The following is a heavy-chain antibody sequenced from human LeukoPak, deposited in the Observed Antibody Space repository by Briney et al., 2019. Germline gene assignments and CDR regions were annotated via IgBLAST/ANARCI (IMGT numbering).Heavy chain of an antibody. CDR2: ISSSGSTI. J-gene: IGHJ6*04. D-gene: IGHD3-10*02. CDR1: GFTFSSYE. CDR3: AELGITMIGGV. Sequence: GGSLRLSCAASGFTFSSYEMNWVRQAPGKGLEWVSYISSSGSTIYYADSVKGRFTITRDNAKNPLYLQMNSLRAEDTAVYYCAELGITMIGGVWGKGTTVTISS. V-gene: IGHV3-48*03.